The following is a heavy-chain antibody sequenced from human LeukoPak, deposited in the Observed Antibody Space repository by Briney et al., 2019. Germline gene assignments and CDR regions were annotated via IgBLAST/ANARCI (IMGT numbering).Heavy chain of an antibody. V-gene: IGHV3-33*08. CDR1: GFTFSSYG. J-gene: IGHJ3*02. CDR3: VRERGPFDGFDI. CDR2: IWVDGINK. Sequence: GSLRLSCTASGFTFSSYGMHWVRQAPGKGLEWVTVIWVDGINKYYADSVRGRFTISRDNSKNTLYLEMNSLRTEDTAVYYCVRERGPFDGFDIWGQGTMVTVSS.